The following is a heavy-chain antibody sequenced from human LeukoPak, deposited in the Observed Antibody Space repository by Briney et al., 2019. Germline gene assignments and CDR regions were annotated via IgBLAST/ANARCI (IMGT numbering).Heavy chain of an antibody. Sequence: GGSLRLSCITSGFAFNTYAMHWVRQAPGKGLEWISYISPASNTIYYADSVKGRFTISRDNAKNSVFLQMSSLRDEDTAVYYCARHPNSNWDYWGQGTLVTVSS. V-gene: IGHV3-48*02. CDR2: ISPASNTI. D-gene: IGHD6-13*01. J-gene: IGHJ4*02. CDR1: GFAFNTYA. CDR3: ARHPNSNWDY.